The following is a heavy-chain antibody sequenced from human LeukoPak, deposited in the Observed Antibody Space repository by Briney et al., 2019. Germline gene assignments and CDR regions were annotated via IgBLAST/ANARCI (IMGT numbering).Heavy chain of an antibody. D-gene: IGHD1-1*01. V-gene: IGHV3-33*01. Sequence: PGGSLRLSCAVSGFTFTSYGMHWVRQGPGKGLEWVAGIWYDGSQKYYAGSVKGRFTISRDNSKNTLYLQMNSLRAEDTAVYYCARDRQGTPGTFDIWGQGTMVTVSP. J-gene: IGHJ3*02. CDR2: IWYDGSQK. CDR1: GFTFTSYG. CDR3: ARDRQGTPGTFDI.